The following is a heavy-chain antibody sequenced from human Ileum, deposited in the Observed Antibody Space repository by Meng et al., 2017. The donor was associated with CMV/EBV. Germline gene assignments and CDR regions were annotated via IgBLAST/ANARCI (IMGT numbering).Heavy chain of an antibody. Sequence: GGSLRLSCAASGFTFSSSWMHWVCQAPKKGLEWVADIKCDGSEKYYVDSVKGRLTISRDNAKSSLYLQMNSLRDEDTAMYYCGRGDPDYWGQGTLVTVSS. CDR1: GFTFSSSW. CDR3: GRGDPDY. V-gene: IGHV3-52*01. J-gene: IGHJ4*02. CDR2: IKCDGSEK.